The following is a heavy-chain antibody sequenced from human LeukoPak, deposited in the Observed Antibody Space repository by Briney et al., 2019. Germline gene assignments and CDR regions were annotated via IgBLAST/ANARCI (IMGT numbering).Heavy chain of an antibody. D-gene: IGHD6-19*01. Sequence: GGSLRLSCAASGFTFSSYSMNWVRQAPGKGLESVSSISSSSSYIYYADSVKGRFTISRDNAKNSLYLQMNSLRAEDTAVYYCARVPVEPLASPSLRGDAFDIWGQGTMVTVSS. J-gene: IGHJ3*02. V-gene: IGHV3-21*01. CDR2: ISSSSSYI. CDR3: ARVPVEPLASPSLRGDAFDI. CDR1: GFTFSSYS.